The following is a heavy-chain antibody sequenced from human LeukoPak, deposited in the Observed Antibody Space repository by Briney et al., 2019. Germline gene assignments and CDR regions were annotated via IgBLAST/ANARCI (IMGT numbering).Heavy chain of an antibody. J-gene: IGHJ4*02. CDR3: AKDLSAMVVASFDY. D-gene: IGHD2-15*01. CDR1: GFTFGSYA. V-gene: IGHV3-23*01. Sequence: GGSLRLSCAASGFTFGSYAMSWVRQAPGKGLEWVSAISGSGGSTYYADSVKGRFTISRDNSKNTMYLQMNSLRAEDKAVYYCAKDLSAMVVASFDYWGQGTLVTVSS. CDR2: ISGSGGST.